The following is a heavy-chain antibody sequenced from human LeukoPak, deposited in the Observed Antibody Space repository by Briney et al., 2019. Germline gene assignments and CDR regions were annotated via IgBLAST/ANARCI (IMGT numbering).Heavy chain of an antibody. J-gene: IGHJ4*02. CDR1: EFIFSDYS. D-gene: IGHD3-10*01. CDR3: ARNFDYYGSGTYNDW. Sequence: GGSLRLSCAASEFIFSDYSMNWVRQTPGKGLEWVSSIDSTSTYVYYVDSVKGRFTVSRDNAKRSLYLQMNSLSAEDTAIYYCARNFDYYGSGTYNDWWGQGTLITVSS. CDR2: IDSTSTYV. V-gene: IGHV3-21*01.